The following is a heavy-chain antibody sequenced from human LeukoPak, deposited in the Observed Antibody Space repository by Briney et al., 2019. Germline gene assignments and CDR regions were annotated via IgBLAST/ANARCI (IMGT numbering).Heavy chain of an antibody. CDR2: ISSSSYT. V-gene: IGHV3-48*03. J-gene: IGHJ4*02. D-gene: IGHD3-22*01. Sequence: GGSLRLSCAASGFTFSSYEMNWVRQAPGKGLEWVSYISSSSYTNYADSVKGRFTISRDNAKNSLYLQMNSLRAEDTAVYYCARMLRDSSGYPHFDYWGQGTLVTVSS. CDR3: ARMLRDSSGYPHFDY. CDR1: GFTFSSYE.